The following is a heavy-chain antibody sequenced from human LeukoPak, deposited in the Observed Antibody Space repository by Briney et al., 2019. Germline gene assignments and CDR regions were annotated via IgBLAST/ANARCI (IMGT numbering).Heavy chain of an antibody. CDR1: GFTFDDYA. D-gene: IGHD1-1*01. Sequence: HPGRSLRLCCAASGFTFDDYAMHWVRQAPGKGLEWVSGISWNSGSIGYADSVKGRFTISRDNAKNSLYLQMNSLRAEDTALYYCAKDISTGTQGYYYGMDVWGQGTTVTVSS. V-gene: IGHV3-9*01. CDR2: ISWNSGSI. J-gene: IGHJ6*02. CDR3: AKDISTGTQGYYYGMDV.